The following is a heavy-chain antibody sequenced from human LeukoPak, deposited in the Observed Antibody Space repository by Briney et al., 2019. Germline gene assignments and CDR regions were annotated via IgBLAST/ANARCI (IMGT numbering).Heavy chain of an antibody. Sequence: SETLSLTCAVYGGSFSGYYWSWIRQPPGKGLEWIGEINRSGSTNYNPSLKSRVTISVDTSKNQFSLKLSSVTAADTAVYYCARARHSSGWYRSAHFDYWGQGTLVSVSS. CDR2: INRSGST. CDR3: ARARHSSGWYRSAHFDY. CDR1: GGSFSGYY. D-gene: IGHD6-19*01. V-gene: IGHV4-34*01. J-gene: IGHJ4*02.